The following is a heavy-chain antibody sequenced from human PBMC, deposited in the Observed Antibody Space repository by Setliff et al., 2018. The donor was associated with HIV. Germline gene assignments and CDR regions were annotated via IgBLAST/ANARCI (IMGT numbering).Heavy chain of an antibody. J-gene: IGHJ5*02. D-gene: IGHD3-22*01. CDR2: ITTGGSTI. Sequence: GGSLRLSCAAFGFTFSTHNMNWVRQAPGKGLEWVSYITTGGSTIYYADSVRGRFTISRDNAKNSLFLEMNSLRVEDTAVYYCARKWLAMESWGQGTLVTVSS. CDR3: ARKWLAMES. CDR1: GFTFSTHN. V-gene: IGHV3-48*01.